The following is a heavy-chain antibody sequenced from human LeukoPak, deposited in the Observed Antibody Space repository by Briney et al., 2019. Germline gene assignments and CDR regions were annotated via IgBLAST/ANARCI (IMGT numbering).Heavy chain of an antibody. CDR1: GFTFSSYG. CDR2: IRNDGNKK. Sequence: GGSLRLSCAASGFTFSSYGMHWVRQAPGKGLEWVAIIRNDGNKKYYGDSVKGRFTISRDNSKNTMYLQMNSLRAEDTAVYYCAQPAHWGQGTLVTVSS. V-gene: IGHV3-30*02. J-gene: IGHJ4*02. CDR3: AQPAH.